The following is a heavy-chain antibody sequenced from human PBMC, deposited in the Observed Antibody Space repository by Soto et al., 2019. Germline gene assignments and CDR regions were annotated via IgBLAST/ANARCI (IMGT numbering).Heavy chain of an antibody. Sequence: PGGSLRLSCAASVFTFISYGMHWVRQAPGKGLEWVAVISYDGSNKYYADSVKGRFTISRDNSKNTLYLQMNSLRAEDTAVYYCARSRNYDILTGPFDYWGQGTLVTVSS. V-gene: IGHV3-30*03. J-gene: IGHJ4*02. CDR2: ISYDGSNK. CDR3: ARSRNYDILTGPFDY. D-gene: IGHD3-9*01. CDR1: VFTFISYG.